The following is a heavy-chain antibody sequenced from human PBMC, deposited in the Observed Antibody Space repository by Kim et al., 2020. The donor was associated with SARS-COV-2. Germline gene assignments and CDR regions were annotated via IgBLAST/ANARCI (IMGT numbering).Heavy chain of an antibody. D-gene: IGHD3-22*01. V-gene: IGHV4-59*08. Sequence: SETLSLTCTVSSGSISSYYWSWIRQPPGKGLEWIGYIYYSGSTNYNPSLKSRVTISIDTSKNQFSLKLNSVTAADTAVYYCASLNYYVSSGYWVLNAFD. CDR1: SGSISSYY. CDR3: ASLNYYVSSGYWVLNAFD. J-gene: IGHJ3*02. CDR2: IYYSGST.